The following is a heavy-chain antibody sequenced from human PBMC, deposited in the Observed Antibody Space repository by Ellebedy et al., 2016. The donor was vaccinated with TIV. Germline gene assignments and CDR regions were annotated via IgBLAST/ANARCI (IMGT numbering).Heavy chain of an antibody. V-gene: IGHV3-30*02. Sequence: GGSLRLSCVASGFTFNRHGMHWVRQAPGKGLQWVAVVWFDGGNEKYEDPVKGRFTISRDNSKDTLYLQMNSLRAEDTAVYYCAKDRGGYLFDYWGQGTLVTVSS. CDR3: AKDRGGYLFDY. J-gene: IGHJ4*02. D-gene: IGHD3-22*01. CDR2: VWFDGGNE. CDR1: GFTFNRHG.